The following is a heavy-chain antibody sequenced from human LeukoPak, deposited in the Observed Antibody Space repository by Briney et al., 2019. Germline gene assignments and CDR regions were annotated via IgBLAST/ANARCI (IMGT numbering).Heavy chain of an antibody. V-gene: IGHV4-4*07. CDR3: ARSAYSSSWYPRDYYYYYMDV. Sequence: PSETLSLTCTVSGGSISSYYWSWIRQPAGKGLEWIGRIYTSGSTNYNPSLKSRVTMSVDTSKNQFSLKLSSVTAADTAAYYCARSAYSSSWYPRDYYYYYMDVWGKGTTVTVSS. J-gene: IGHJ6*03. CDR1: GGSISSYY. D-gene: IGHD6-13*01. CDR2: IYTSGST.